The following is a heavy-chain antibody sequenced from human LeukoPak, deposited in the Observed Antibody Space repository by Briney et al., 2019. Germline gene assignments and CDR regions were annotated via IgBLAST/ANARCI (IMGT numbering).Heavy chain of an antibody. J-gene: IGHJ6*02. CDR3: AKDRGRYGSAGYYGMDV. CDR1: GFTFSSYG. V-gene: IGHV3-30*18. CDR2: ISYDGSNK. Sequence: GRSLRLSCAASGFTFSSYGMHWVRLAPGKGLEWVAVISYDGSNKYYADSVKGRFTISRDNSKNTLYLQMNSLRAEDTAVYYCAKDRGRYGSAGYYGMDVWGQGTTVTVSS. D-gene: IGHD3-16*01.